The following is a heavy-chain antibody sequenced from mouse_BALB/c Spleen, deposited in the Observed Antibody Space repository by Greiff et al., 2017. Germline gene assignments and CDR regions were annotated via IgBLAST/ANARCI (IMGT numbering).Heavy chain of an antibody. Sequence: QVQLKESGPGLVAPSQSLSITCTVSGFSLTGYGVNWVRQPPGKGLEWLGMIWGDGSTDYNSALKSRLSISKDNSKSQVFLKMNSLQTDDTARYYCAREYRYDGFDYWGQGTTLTVSS. V-gene: IGHV2-6-7*01. J-gene: IGHJ2*01. CDR3: AREYRYDGFDY. CDR2: IWGDGST. CDR1: GFSLTGYG. D-gene: IGHD2-14*01.